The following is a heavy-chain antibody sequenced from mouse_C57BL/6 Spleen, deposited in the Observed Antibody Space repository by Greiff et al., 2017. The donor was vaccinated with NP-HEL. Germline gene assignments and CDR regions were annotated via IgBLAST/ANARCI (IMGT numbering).Heavy chain of an antibody. CDR3: TKFNWEDYFDY. J-gene: IGHJ2*01. D-gene: IGHD4-1*01. Sequence: EVQLQQSGTVLARPGASVKMSCKTSGYTFTSYWMHWVKQRPGQGLEWIGAIYPGNSDTSYNQKFKGKAKLTAVTSASTAYMELSSLTNEDSAVYYCTKFNWEDYFDYWGQGTTLTVSS. CDR1: GYTFTSYW. CDR2: IYPGNSDT. V-gene: IGHV1-5*01.